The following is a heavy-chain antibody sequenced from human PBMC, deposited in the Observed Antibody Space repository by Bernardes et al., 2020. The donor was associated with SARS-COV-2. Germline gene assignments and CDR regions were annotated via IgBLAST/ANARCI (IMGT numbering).Heavy chain of an antibody. CDR3: ARRGGSCFDP. J-gene: IGHJ5*02. CDR2: IYHSGST. Sequence: SETLSLTCTVSGGSISSYYWSWIRQPPGMGLEWIGYIYHSGSTYYNPSLKSRVTISVDTSKNQFSLKLSSVTAADTAMYYCARRGGSCFDPWGQGTLVTFSS. CDR1: GGSISSYY. V-gene: IGHV4-59*08. D-gene: IGHD2-15*01.